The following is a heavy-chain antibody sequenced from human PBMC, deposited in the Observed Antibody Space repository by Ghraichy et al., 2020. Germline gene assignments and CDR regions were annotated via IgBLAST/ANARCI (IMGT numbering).Heavy chain of an antibody. CDR2: IKQDGSER. CDR3: ARDRYYDSSGFYRRLDH. CDR1: GFTFSNYW. J-gene: IGHJ4*01. Sequence: GESLNISCAGTGFTFSNYWMTWVRQAPGKGLERVPNIKQDGSERYHVDSVKGRFTISRDNAKNSLYLQMNSLRAEDTAVYNCARDRYYDSSGFYRRLDHWCHGTLVTVSS. D-gene: IGHD3-22*01. V-gene: IGHV3-7*01.